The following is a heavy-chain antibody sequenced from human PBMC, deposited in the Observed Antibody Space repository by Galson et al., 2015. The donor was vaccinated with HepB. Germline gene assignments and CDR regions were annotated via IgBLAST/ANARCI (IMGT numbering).Heavy chain of an antibody. CDR1: GYTFTSYS. Sequence: SVKVSCKASGYTFTSYSIHWVRQAPGQGLEWMGIMNPSGGGTTYAQKLQGRVTITTDTSTTTVYMELNSLRSEDTAVYYCARDRSGSYPDYWGQGTLVTVSS. J-gene: IGHJ4*02. CDR2: MNPSGGGT. D-gene: IGHD1-26*01. CDR3: ARDRSGSYPDY. V-gene: IGHV1-46*04.